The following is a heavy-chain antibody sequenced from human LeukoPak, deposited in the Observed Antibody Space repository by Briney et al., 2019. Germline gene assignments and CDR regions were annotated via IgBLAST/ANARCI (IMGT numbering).Heavy chain of an antibody. D-gene: IGHD6-13*01. CDR2: IYYSGST. CDR1: GGSISSSSYY. CDR3: ARHVKAAADQNDY. Sequence: KPSETLSLTCTVSGGSISSSSYYWGWIRQPPGKGLEWIGSIYYSGSTYYNPSLKSRVTISVDTSKNQFSLKLSSVTAADTAVYYCARHVKAAADQNDYWGQGTLVTVSS. V-gene: IGHV4-39*01. J-gene: IGHJ4*02.